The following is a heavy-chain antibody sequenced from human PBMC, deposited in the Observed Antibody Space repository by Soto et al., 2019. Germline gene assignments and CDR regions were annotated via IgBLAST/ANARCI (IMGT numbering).Heavy chain of an antibody. D-gene: IGHD6-6*01. CDR1: GCNFGNFG. Sequence: QVQLVESGGGVVQPGGALRLSCVASGCNFGNFGMHWVRQAPGKGLEWVTVISNDENIKEDSVGGRFAVARDNANNALYLQLTSLRDEDTAIYDCARGHRGVLDYWGQGNLVTVSS. CDR3: ARGHRGVLDY. J-gene: IGHJ4*02. CDR2: ISNDENIK. V-gene: IGHV3-30*12.